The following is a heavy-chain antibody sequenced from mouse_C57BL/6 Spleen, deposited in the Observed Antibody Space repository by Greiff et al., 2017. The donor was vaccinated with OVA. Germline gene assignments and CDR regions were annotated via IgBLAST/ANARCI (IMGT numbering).Heavy chain of an antibody. CDR3: TIIYYGNYGFDY. D-gene: IGHD2-1*01. CDR2: IDPETGGT. CDR1: GYTFTDYE. V-gene: IGHV1-15*01. J-gene: IGHJ2*01. Sequence: QVQLQQSGAELVRPGASVTLSCKASGYTFTDYEMHWVKQTPVHGLEWIGAIDPETGGTAYNQKFKGKAILTADKSSSTAYMELRSLTSEDSAVYYCTIIYYGNYGFDYWGQGTTLTVSS.